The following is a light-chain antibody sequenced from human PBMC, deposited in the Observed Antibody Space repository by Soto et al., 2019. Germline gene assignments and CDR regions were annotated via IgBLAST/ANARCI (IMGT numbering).Light chain of an antibody. J-gene: IGKJ1*01. Sequence: DVVMTQSPLSLPVTPGEPASISCRSSQSLLHSNGYKYLDWYLRKPGQSPQLLIYLGSYRASGVPDRFSGSGSGTDFTLKISRVEAEDVGVYYCMQALQTPWTFGQGTKVDSK. V-gene: IGKV2-28*01. CDR2: LGS. CDR3: MQALQTPWT. CDR1: QSLLHSNGYKY.